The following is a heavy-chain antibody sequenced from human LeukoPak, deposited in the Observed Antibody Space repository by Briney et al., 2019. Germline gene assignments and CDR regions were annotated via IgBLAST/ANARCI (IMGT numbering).Heavy chain of an antibody. Sequence: GGSLRLSCAASGFTLRNYWMRWVRQAPGKGLEWVANIKEDGSEKFYVDSVRGLFSVSIDHAKNSLYLQMSSLSVEDSAVYYCASTSGPWGQGTLVTVSS. CDR3: ASTSGP. CDR1: GFTLRNYW. J-gene: IGHJ5*02. D-gene: IGHD1-26*01. V-gene: IGHV3-7*01. CDR2: IKEDGSEK.